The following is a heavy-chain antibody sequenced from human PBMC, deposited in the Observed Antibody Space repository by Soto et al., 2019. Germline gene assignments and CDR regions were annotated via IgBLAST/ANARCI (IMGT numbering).Heavy chain of an antibody. V-gene: IGHV1-69*01. D-gene: IGHD6-25*01. J-gene: IGHJ4*02. Sequence: PVEVSCQGSCATFSPRVMTWVRQAPGQGLEWMGGMLPISGTANYAQKFQGRVTITADEVTSTAYMGVTSLQSEDTAVYYCARLGTPLCRGHGGQGPM. CDR2: MLPISGTA. CDR3: ARLGTPLCRGH. CDR1: CATFSPRV.